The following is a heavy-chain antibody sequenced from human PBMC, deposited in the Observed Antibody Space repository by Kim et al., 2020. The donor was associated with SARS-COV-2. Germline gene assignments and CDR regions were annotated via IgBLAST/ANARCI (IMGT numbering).Heavy chain of an antibody. V-gene: IGHV3-23*01. CDR2: GCRT. J-gene: IGHJ4*02. CDR3: SASDY. Sequence: GCRTHYAESVKGQFTISRDNPKNTLYLQMNSLRAEDTAVYYCSASDYWRQGTVVTVST.